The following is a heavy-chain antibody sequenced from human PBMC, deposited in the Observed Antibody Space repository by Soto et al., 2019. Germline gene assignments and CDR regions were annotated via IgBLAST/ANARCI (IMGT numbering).Heavy chain of an antibody. CDR2: IYYSGST. CDR1: RDSISSNTYY. J-gene: IGHJ5*02. CDR3: ARLSARVRVTWFDP. D-gene: IGHD1-26*01. Sequence: TVSRDSISSNTYYWGWIRQPPGKGLEWIGSIYYSGSTYYNPSLNSRVTISVDTSKNHFSLRLTSVTAADTAVYFCARLSARVRVTWFDPWGQGTLVTVSS. V-gene: IGHV4-39*02.